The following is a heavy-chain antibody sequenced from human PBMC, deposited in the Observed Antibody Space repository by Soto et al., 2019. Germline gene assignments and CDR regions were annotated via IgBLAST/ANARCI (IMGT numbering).Heavy chain of an antibody. Sequence: PGGSLRLSCAASGFTFSSYGMHWVRQAPGKGLEWVAVISYDGSNKYYADSVKGRFTISRDNAKNSLSLQMNSLRVEDTAVYYCARVYCSTTTCHVQAFDSWGQGTLVTVSS. V-gene: IGHV3-30*03. CDR3: ARVYCSTTTCHVQAFDS. CDR1: GFTFSSYG. D-gene: IGHD2-2*01. J-gene: IGHJ4*02. CDR2: ISYDGSNK.